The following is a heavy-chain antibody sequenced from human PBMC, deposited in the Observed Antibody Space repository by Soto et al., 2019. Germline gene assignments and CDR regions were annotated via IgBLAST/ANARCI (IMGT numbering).Heavy chain of an antibody. CDR1: GFTFSGSA. J-gene: IGHJ6*03. CDR2: IRSKANSYAT. D-gene: IGHD2-15*01. V-gene: IGHV3-73*01. CDR3: TRGGSHALYYYYYMDV. Sequence: GGSLRLSCAASGFTFSGSAMHWVRQASGKGLEWVGRIRSKANSYATAYAASVKGRFTISRDDSKNTAYLQMNSLKTEDTAVYYCTRGGSHALYYYYYMDVWGKGTTVTVSS.